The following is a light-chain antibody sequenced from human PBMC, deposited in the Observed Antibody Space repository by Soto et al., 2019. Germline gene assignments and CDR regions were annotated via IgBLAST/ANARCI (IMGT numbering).Light chain of an antibody. CDR2: GAS. Sequence: IVLTQSPATLSVSPGDTATLSCRANQSVSSNLAWYQQKPGQAPRLLIYGASTRATGIPARFSGSGSGTEFTLTISRLEPEDFAVYYCQQYGSSPITFGQGTRLEIK. J-gene: IGKJ5*01. V-gene: IGKV3-15*01. CDR1: QSVSSN. CDR3: QQYGSSPIT.